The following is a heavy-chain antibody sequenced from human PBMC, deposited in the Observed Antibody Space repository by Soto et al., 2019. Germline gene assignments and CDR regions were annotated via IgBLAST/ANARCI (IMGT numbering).Heavy chain of an antibody. Sequence: GGSLIVSCAASGFTFSSYEMNWVRQAPGKGLEWVSYISSSGSTIYYADSVKGRFTISRDNAKNSLYLQMNSLRAEDTAVYYCARGVTIFGVAPLHYYYYYGMDVWGQWTTVTVSS. V-gene: IGHV3-48*03. CDR3: ARGVTIFGVAPLHYYYYYGMDV. J-gene: IGHJ6*02. CDR1: GFTFSSYE. CDR2: ISSSGSTI. D-gene: IGHD3-3*01.